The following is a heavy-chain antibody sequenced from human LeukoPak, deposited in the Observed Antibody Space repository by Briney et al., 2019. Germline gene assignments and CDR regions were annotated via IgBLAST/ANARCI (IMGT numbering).Heavy chain of an antibody. J-gene: IGHJ4*02. Sequence: PSETLSLTCTVSGGSISSSSYYWSWIRQPPGKGLEWIGYIYYSKSTNYNPSLKSRVTISVDTSKNQFSLKLSSVTAADTAVYYCARQGIAAAGSPFDYWGQGTLVTVSS. V-gene: IGHV4-61*05. CDR2: IYYSKST. CDR3: ARQGIAAAGSPFDY. CDR1: GGSISSSSYY. D-gene: IGHD6-13*01.